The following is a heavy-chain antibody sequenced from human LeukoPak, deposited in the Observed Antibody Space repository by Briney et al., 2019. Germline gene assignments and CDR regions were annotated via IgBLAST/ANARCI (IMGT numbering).Heavy chain of an antibody. CDR3: ARVGYGDYLCFDY. CDR2: IYSGGST. CDR1: GFTVSSNY. Sequence: PGGSLRLSCAASGFTVSSNYMSWVRQAPGKGLEWVSVIYSGGSTYYADSVKGRFTISRDNSKNTLYLQMNSLRAEDTAVYYCARVGYGDYLCFDYWGQGTLVTVSS. D-gene: IGHD4-17*01. J-gene: IGHJ4*02. V-gene: IGHV3-66*01.